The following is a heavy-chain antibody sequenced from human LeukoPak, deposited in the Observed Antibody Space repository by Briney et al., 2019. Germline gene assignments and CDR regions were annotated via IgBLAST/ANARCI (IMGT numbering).Heavy chain of an antibody. V-gene: IGHV3-74*01. J-gene: IGHJ3*02. CDR1: EFTFSNYW. Sequence: PGGFLRPSCAASEFTFSNYWMHWVRQAPGKGLVWVSRINSDGSSTSYADSVKGRFTISRDNAKNTLYLQMNSLRVEDTAVYYCARGFTIFGVVNDGFDIWGQGTTVTVSS. CDR3: ARGFTIFGVVNDGFDI. CDR2: INSDGSST. D-gene: IGHD3-3*01.